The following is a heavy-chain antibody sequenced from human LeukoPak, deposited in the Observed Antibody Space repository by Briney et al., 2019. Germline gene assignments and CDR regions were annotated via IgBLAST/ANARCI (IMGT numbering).Heavy chain of an antibody. CDR2: ISGSGGST. V-gene: IGHV3-23*01. CDR3: ASQLSHYDYVWGSHDIDY. Sequence: GGSLRLSCAASGFTFSSYAMSWVRQAPGKGLEWVSAISGSGGSTYYADSVKGRFTISRDNSKNTLYLQMNSLRDEDTAVYYCASQLSHYDYVWGSHDIDYWGQGTLVTVSS. J-gene: IGHJ4*02. D-gene: IGHD3-16*01. CDR1: GFTFSSYA.